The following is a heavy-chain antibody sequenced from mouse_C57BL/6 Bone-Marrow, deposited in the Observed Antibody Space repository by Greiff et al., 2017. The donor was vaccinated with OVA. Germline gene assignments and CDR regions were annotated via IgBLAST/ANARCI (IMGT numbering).Heavy chain of an antibody. D-gene: IGHD1-1*01. Sequence: VQLQESGAELVRPGASVTLSCKASGYTFTDYEMHWVKQTPVHGLEWIGAIDPETGGTAYNQKFKGKAILTADKSSSTAYMELRSLTSEDSAVYYCTRSYCYNGSSSWYFDVWGTGTTVTVSS. CDR1: GYTFTDYE. V-gene: IGHV1-15*01. CDR2: IDPETGGT. J-gene: IGHJ1*03. CDR3: TRSYCYNGSSSWYFDV.